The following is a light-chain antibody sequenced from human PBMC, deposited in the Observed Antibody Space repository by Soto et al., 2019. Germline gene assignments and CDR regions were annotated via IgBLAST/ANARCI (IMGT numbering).Light chain of an antibody. V-gene: IGKV1-5*01. CDR2: DAS. J-gene: IGKJ2*01. Sequence: DIQMTQSPSTLSASVGDRVTITCRASQSIGSWLAWYQQKVGKAPKLLIYDASHLESGVPSRFSGSGSGTEFTLTISSLQPDDFATYYCQQYNSDFYTFGQGTKLEIK. CDR1: QSIGSW. CDR3: QQYNSDFYT.